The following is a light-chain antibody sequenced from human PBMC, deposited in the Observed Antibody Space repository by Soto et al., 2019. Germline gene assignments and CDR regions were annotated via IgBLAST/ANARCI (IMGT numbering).Light chain of an antibody. J-gene: IGKJ3*01. CDR2: DAS. CDR3: QQLSHWPFT. Sequence: EIVLTQSPATLSLSPGERATLSCRASQSVGSYLAWYQQKPGLAPRLLIYDASKRATGIPARFSGSGSGTDFTLTISSLEPEDFALYYCQQLSHWPFTFGPGTKVDIK. V-gene: IGKV3-11*01. CDR1: QSVGSY.